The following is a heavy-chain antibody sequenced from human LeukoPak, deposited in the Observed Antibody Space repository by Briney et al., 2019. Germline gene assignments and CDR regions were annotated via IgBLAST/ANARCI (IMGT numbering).Heavy chain of an antibody. D-gene: IGHD3-10*01. V-gene: IGHV1-2*02. J-gene: IGHJ6*03. CDR2: INPNSGGT. Sequence: GASVKVSCKASGYTFTGYYMHWVRQAPGQGLECMGWINPNSGGTNYAQKFQGRVTMTRDTSISTAYMELSRLRSDDTAVYYCAREAYASGSFRTDYYYMDVWGKGTTVTISS. CDR3: AREAYASGSFRTDYYYMDV. CDR1: GYTFTGYY.